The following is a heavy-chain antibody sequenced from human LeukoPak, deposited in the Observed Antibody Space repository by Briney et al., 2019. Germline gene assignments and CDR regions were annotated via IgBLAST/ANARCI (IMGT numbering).Heavy chain of an antibody. CDR1: GFTFSSYS. CDR2: IGSSVSTR. D-gene: IGHD3-16*02. V-gene: IGHV3-48*01. J-gene: IGHJ4*02. CDR3: ARDRDLSY. Sequence: GGSLRLSCAVSGFTFSSYSMNWVRRAPGKGLEWVSYIGSSVSTRYYADSVKGRFTISRDNGKHSLYLQMNSLRAEDTAVYYCARDRDLSYWGQGTLVTVSS.